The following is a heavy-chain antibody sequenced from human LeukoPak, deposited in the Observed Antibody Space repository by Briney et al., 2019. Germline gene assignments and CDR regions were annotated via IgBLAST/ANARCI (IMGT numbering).Heavy chain of an antibody. CDR1: GFTFSSYG. CDR3: AKERADYGDYEYGMDV. CDR2: ISYDGSNK. D-gene: IGHD4-17*01. Sequence: GGSLRLSCAASGFTFSSYGMHWVRQAPGKGLEWVAVISYDGSNKYYADSVKGRFTISRDNSKNTLYLQMNSLRAEDTAVYYCAKERADYGDYEYGMDVWSQGTTVTVSS. V-gene: IGHV3-30*18. J-gene: IGHJ6*02.